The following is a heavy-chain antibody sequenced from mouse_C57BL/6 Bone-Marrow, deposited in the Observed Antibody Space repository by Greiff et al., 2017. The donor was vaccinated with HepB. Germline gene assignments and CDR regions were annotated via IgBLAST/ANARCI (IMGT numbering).Heavy chain of an antibody. CDR3: AKYVDFDV. V-gene: IGHV5-17*01. CDR2: ISSGSSTI. J-gene: IGHJ1*03. D-gene: IGHD2-14*01. CDR1: GFTFSDYG. Sequence: DVHLVESGGGLVKPGGSLKLSCAASGFTFSDYGMHWVRQAPEKGLEWVAYISSGSSTIYYADTVKGRFTISRDNAKNTLFLQMTSLRSEDTAMYYCAKYVDFDVWGTGTTVTVSS.